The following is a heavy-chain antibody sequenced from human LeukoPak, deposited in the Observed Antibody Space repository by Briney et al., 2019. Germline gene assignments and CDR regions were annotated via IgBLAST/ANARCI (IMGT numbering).Heavy chain of an antibody. Sequence: GGSLRLSCAASGFAFSSYAMSWVRQAPGKGLEWVSGISESGGSTYYAGSVKGRLTISRYNSKNTLYLQMNSLRVEDTAVYYCAKGHYSGSSTYYFDYWGQGTLVTVSS. CDR2: ISESGGST. D-gene: IGHD1-26*01. CDR1: GFAFSSYA. CDR3: AKGHYSGSSTYYFDY. J-gene: IGHJ4*02. V-gene: IGHV3-23*01.